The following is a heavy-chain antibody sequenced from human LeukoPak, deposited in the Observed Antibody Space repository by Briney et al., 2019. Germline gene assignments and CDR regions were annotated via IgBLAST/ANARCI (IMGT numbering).Heavy chain of an antibody. Sequence: ASVKVSCKASGYTFTSYYIHWMRQAPGQGLEWMGWINPNSGTTKYAQKFQGRVTVTRDTSTSTAYMELSGLRTDDTAAYYCARVEYCTKGVCINFDLWGQGTLVTVSS. CDR2: INPNSGTT. CDR3: ARVEYCTKGVCINFDL. V-gene: IGHV1-2*02. CDR1: GYTFTSYY. D-gene: IGHD2-8*01. J-gene: IGHJ4*02.